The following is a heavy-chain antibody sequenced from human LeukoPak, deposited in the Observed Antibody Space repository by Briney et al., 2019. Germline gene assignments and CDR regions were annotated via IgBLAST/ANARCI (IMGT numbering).Heavy chain of an antibody. CDR1: GFTFSSYG. J-gene: IGHJ4*02. Sequence: GGSLRLSCAASGFTFSSYGMHWVRQAPGKGLEWVAVISYDGSNKYYADSVKGRFTISRDNSKNTLYLQMNSLRAEDTAVYYCAKGGKGYDYSYYWGQGTLVTVSS. V-gene: IGHV3-30*18. D-gene: IGHD4-11*01. CDR3: AKGGKGYDYSYY. CDR2: ISYDGSNK.